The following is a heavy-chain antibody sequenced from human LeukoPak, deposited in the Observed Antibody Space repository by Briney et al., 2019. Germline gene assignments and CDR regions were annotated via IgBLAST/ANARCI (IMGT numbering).Heavy chain of an antibody. CDR1: GYSISSGYY. Sequence: SETLSLTCAVSGYSISSGYYWGWIRQPSGKGLEWIGSIYHSGSTYYNPSLKSRVTISVDTSKNQFSLKLSSVTAADTAVYYCARDHTTSIAVAGTSWIDYWGQGTLVTVSS. J-gene: IGHJ4*02. CDR2: IYHSGST. CDR3: ARDHTTSIAVAGTSWIDY. D-gene: IGHD6-19*01. V-gene: IGHV4-38-2*02.